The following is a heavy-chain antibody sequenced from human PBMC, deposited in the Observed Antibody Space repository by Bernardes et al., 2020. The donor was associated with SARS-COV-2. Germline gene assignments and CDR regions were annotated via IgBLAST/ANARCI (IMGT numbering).Heavy chain of an antibody. CDR2: ISGSGGST. CDR3: AKDLITGGSYGDAFDI. D-gene: IGHD1-26*01. Sequence: GGSLRLSCAASGFTFSSYAMSWVRQAPGKGLEWVSAISGSGGSTYYADSVKGRFTISRDNSKNTLYLQMNSLRVEDTAVYYCAKDLITGGSYGDAFDIWGQGTMVTVSS. J-gene: IGHJ3*02. CDR1: GFTFSSYA. V-gene: IGHV3-23*01.